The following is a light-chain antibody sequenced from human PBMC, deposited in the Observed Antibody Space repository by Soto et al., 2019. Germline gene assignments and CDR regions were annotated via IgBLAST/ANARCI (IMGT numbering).Light chain of an antibody. J-gene: IGLJ2*01. Sequence: QSVLTQPPSLSGAPGQRITISCTGTSSNLGAAFAVQWYQQLPGAAPKLLIYSNNQRPSGVPGRFSDSKSGTSASLAISGLQSEDEADYYCASWDDSLNGVVFGGGTKLTVL. CDR3: ASWDDSLNGVV. CDR2: SNN. V-gene: IGLV1-40*01. CDR1: SSNLGAAFA.